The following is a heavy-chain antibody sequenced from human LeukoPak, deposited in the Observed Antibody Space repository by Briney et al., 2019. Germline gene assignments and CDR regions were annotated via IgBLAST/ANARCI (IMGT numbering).Heavy chain of an antibody. Sequence: GESLRISCKGSGYSFTSYWISWVRQMPGKGLEWMGRIDPSDSYTNYSPSFQGHVTISADKSISTAYLQWSRLKASDTAMYYCAIYYGSGSSFDYWGQGTLVTVSS. CDR1: GYSFTSYW. D-gene: IGHD3-10*01. J-gene: IGHJ4*02. V-gene: IGHV5-10-1*01. CDR3: AIYYGSGSSFDY. CDR2: IDPSDSYT.